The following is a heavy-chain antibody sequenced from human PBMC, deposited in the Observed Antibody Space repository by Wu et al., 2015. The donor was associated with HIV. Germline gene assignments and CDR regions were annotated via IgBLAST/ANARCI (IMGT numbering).Heavy chain of an antibody. V-gene: IGHV1-2*02. CDR2: INPNSGGT. CDR3: ARSALDEIHDAFDI. CDR1: GYIFVSYA. Sequence: QVQLVQSGPEVKKPGSSVKISCKASGYIFVSYAITWVRQAPGQGLEWMGWINPNSGGTNYAQKFQGRVTMTRDTSISTAYMELSRLRSDDTAVYYCARSALDEIHDAFDIWGQGTMVTVSS. J-gene: IGHJ3*02.